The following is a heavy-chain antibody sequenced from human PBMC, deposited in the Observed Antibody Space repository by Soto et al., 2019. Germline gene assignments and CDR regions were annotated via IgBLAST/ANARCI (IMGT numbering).Heavy chain of an antibody. V-gene: IGHV1-69*13. Sequence: SVKVSCKASGGTFSSYAISWVRQAPGQGLEWMGGIIPIFGTANYAQKFQGRVTITADESTSTAYMKLSSLRSEDTAVYYCAGLYDYYYYGMDVWGQGTTVTVSS. J-gene: IGHJ6*02. CDR2: IIPIFGTA. CDR3: AGLYDYYYYGMDV. D-gene: IGHD4-17*01. CDR1: GGTFSSYA.